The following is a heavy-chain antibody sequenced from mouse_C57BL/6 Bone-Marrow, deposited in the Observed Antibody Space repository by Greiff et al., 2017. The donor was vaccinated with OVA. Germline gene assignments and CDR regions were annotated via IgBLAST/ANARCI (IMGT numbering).Heavy chain of an antibody. D-gene: IGHD2-1*01. CDR3: ARAGNYLYYYAMDY. V-gene: IGHV1-81*01. J-gene: IGHJ4*01. CDR1: GYTFTSYG. CDR2: IYPRSGNT. Sequence: VKLQESGAELVRPGASVKLSCKASGYTFTSYGISWVKQRTGQGLEWIGEIYPRSGNTYYNEKFKGKATLTADKSSSTAYMELRSLTSEDSAVYFCARAGNYLYYYAMDYWGQGTSVTVSS.